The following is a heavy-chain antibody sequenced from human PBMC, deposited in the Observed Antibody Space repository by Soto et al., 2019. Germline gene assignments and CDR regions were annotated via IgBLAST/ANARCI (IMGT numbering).Heavy chain of an antibody. J-gene: IGHJ6*02. CDR3: ARMGSSSITHYGMDV. CDR2: IYYSGST. Sequence: SETLSLTCTVSGGSISSYYWSWIRQPPGKGLEWIGYIYYSGSTNYNPSLKSRVTISVDTSKNQFSLKLSSVTAAGTAVYYCARMGSSSITHYGMDVWGQGTTVTVSS. CDR1: GGSISSYY. D-gene: IGHD6-13*01. V-gene: IGHV4-59*01.